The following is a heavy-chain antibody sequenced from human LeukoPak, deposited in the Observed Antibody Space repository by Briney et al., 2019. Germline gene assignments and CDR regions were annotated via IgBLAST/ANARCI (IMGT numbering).Heavy chain of an antibody. D-gene: IGHD6-13*01. V-gene: IGHV1-8*01. J-gene: IGHJ4*02. CDR1: GYTFTSYD. CDR2: MNPNSGNT. Sequence: ASVKVSCKTSGYTFTSYDINWVRQATGQGLEWMGWMNPNSGNTFYAQKFQGRVTMTSYTSTGTAYMELHRLRSEDTAVYYCAGSSSYYFDYWGQGTLVTVSS. CDR3: AGSSSYYFDY.